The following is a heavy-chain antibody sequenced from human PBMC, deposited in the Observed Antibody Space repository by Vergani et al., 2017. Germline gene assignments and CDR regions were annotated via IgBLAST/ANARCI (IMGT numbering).Heavy chain of an antibody. CDR2: IYHTGSA. D-gene: IGHD3-10*01. CDR3: VRTVALWFGETKDGGWFDP. J-gene: IGHJ5*02. Sequence: QVQLLESGPGLLKPSETLSLTCSVPGYSITSGHYWRWIRQPPGRGLEWIGSIYHTGSAYYNPSFKGGVTVSVDTSMNEVSLKLNPVTAADTAVYYCVRTVALWFGETKDGGWFDPWGQGTLVTVTS. CDR1: GYSITSGHY. V-gene: IGHV4-38-2*01.